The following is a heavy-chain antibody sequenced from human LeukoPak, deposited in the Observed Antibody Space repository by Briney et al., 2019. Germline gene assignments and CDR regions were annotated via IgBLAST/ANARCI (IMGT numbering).Heavy chain of an antibody. J-gene: IGHJ3*02. CDR3: GRPAPAVAGWGRALDI. V-gene: IGHV4-4*02. CDR1: GGSISSSNW. D-gene: IGHD6-19*01. CDR2: IYHSGST. Sequence: SETLSLTCAVSGGSISSSNWWSWVRQPPGKGLEWIGEIYHSGSTNYNPSLKSRVTISVDKSKNQFSLKLSSVTAADSAVYYCGRPAPAVAGWGRALDIWGHGTMVTVAS.